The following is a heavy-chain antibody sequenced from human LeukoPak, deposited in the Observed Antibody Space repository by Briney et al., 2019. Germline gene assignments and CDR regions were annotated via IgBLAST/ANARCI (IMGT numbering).Heavy chain of an antibody. D-gene: IGHD1-26*01. J-gene: IGHJ4*02. V-gene: IGHV4-4*02. CDR3: SRESGAFCPFGY. Sequence: GSLRLSCAASGFTFSSYAMSWVRQPPGQGLEWIGEISLSGQTNFNPSLNGRVTMSLEESRNQLSLKLTSVTAADTAIYYCSRESGAFCPFGYWGQGTLVIVPP. CDR1: GFTFSSYAM. CDR2: ISLSGQT.